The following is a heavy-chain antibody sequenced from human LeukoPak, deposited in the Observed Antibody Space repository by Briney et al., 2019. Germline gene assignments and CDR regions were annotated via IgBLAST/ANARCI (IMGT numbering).Heavy chain of an antibody. Sequence: ASVKVSCKASGYTFTSYDINWVRQAPGQGLEWMGIINPSGGSTSYAQKFQGRVTMTRDMSTSTVYMELSSLRSEDTAVYYCARDIPYYDSSGYYLFDYWGQGTLVTVSS. V-gene: IGHV1-46*01. CDR3: ARDIPYYDSSGYYLFDY. CDR1: GYTFTSYD. D-gene: IGHD3-22*01. CDR2: INPSGGST. J-gene: IGHJ4*02.